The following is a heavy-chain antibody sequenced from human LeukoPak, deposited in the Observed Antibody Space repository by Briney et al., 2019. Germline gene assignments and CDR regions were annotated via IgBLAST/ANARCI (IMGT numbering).Heavy chain of an antibody. D-gene: IGHD6-6*01. V-gene: IGHV4-39*07. CDR3: ARTPGYSRSYRY. Sequence: SETLSLTCTVSGGSISSSSYYRGWIRQPPGKGLEWIGSIYYSGSTYYNPSLKSRVTISVDTSKNQFSLKLTSVTAADTAVYYCARTPGYSRSYRYWGQGILVTVSS. J-gene: IGHJ4*02. CDR2: IYYSGST. CDR1: GGSISSSSYY.